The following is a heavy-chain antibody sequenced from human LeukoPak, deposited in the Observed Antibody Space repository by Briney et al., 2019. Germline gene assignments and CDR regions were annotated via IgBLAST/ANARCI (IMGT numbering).Heavy chain of an antibody. CDR2: ISVYNGNT. D-gene: IGHD4-23*01. J-gene: IGHJ4*02. CDR3: ARLKFGSNVLDY. CDR1: GYTFSNSG. V-gene: IGHV1-18*01. Sequence: ASVRVSYKASGYTFSNSGLSWVRQAPGQGLEWMGWISVYNGNTNYEEKFQGRVTMTTDTSTSTAYMEMRSLRSDDTAVYYCARLKFGSNVLDYLLQATLVTVSS.